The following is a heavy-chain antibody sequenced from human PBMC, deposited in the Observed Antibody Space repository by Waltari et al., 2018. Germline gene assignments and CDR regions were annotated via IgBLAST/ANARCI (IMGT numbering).Heavy chain of an antibody. D-gene: IGHD3-10*01. CDR1: VGSLSGYY. Sequence: QVQLQESGPGLVKPSETLSLTCTVSVGSLSGYYWSWIRPPPGKGREWMGYIYYSGSTNYNPSLKGRVTISVDTSKNQFSLKLSSVTAADTAVYYCARHLGSGTYPFDYWGQGTLVTVSS. CDR3: ARHLGSGTYPFDY. J-gene: IGHJ4*02. CDR2: IYYSGST. V-gene: IGHV4-59*01.